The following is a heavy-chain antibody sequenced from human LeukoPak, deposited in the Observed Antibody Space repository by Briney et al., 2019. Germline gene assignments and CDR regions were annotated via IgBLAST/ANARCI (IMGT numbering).Heavy chain of an antibody. Sequence: SETLSLTCTVSGGSISSYYWSWIRQPAGKGLEWIGYIYYSGSTNYNPSLKSRVTISVDTSKNQFSLKLSSVTAADTAVYYCARDRGGYNFVDFDYWGQGTLVTVSS. CDR3: ARDRGGYNFVDFDY. CDR2: IYYSGST. J-gene: IGHJ4*02. CDR1: GGSISSYY. V-gene: IGHV4-59*12. D-gene: IGHD5-24*01.